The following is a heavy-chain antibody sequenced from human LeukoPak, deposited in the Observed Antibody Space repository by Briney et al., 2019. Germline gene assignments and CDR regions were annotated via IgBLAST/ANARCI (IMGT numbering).Heavy chain of an antibody. J-gene: IGHJ4*02. CDR2: IRPDGSDK. V-gene: IGHV3-7*01. D-gene: IGHD2-2*01. CDR1: GFTFNTFW. CDR3: SGRDSSRNPWAY. Sequence: GGSLRLSCAASGFTFNTFWMNWVRLAPGRGLEWLANIRPDGSDKFYVDSVRGRFTISRDNGKNLVYLEMNSLRVEDTAVYYCSGRDSSRNPWAYWGQGTLVSVSS.